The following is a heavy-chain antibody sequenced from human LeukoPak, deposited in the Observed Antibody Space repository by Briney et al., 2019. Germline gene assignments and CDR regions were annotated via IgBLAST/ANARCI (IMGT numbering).Heavy chain of an antibody. J-gene: IGHJ4*02. D-gene: IGHD7-27*01. CDR1: GFTFNDYH. CDR2: IRADESDK. CDR3: VRDYNWGFDY. V-gene: IGHV3-30*02. Sequence: GGSLRLSCAASGFTFNDYHMHWVRQAPGKGLEWVAFIRADESDKYYPDSVKGRFTISRDNFKNTVSLQMNSLRPEDTGLYYCVRDYNWGFDYWGQGTLVTVSS.